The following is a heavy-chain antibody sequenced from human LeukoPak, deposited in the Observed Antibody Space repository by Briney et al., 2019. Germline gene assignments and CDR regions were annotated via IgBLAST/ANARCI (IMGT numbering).Heavy chain of an antibody. Sequence: SVKVSCKASGGTFSSYAITWVRQAPGQGLEWMGGIILIFGTANYAQKFQGRVTITADKSTSTAYMELSSLRSEDTAVYFCARSLFRFLEWSYRSYYYYYMDVWGKGTTVTVSS. J-gene: IGHJ6*03. CDR1: GGTFSSYA. CDR3: ARSLFRFLEWSYRSYYYYYMDV. CDR2: IILIFGTA. V-gene: IGHV1-69*06. D-gene: IGHD3-3*01.